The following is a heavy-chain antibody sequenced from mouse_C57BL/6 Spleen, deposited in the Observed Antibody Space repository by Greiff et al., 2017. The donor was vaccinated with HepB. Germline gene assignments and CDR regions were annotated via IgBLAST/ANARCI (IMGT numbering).Heavy chain of an antibody. CDR1: GYAFSSYW. J-gene: IGHJ2*01. CDR3: AREGGDYVDY. CDR2: IYPGDGDT. V-gene: IGHV1-80*01. Sequence: VQVVESGAELVKPGASVKISCKASGYAFSSYWMNWVKQRPGKGLEWIGQIYPGDGDTNYNGKFKGKATLTADKSSSTAYMQLSSLTSEDSAVYFCAREGGDYVDYWGQGTTLTVSS.